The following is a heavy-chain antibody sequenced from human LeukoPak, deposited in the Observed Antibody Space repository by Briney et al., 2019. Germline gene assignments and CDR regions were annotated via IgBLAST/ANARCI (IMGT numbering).Heavy chain of an antibody. CDR3: AREAAMVPYYFDY. CDR1: GFTFSSYA. CDR2: ISGSGGST. J-gene: IGHJ4*02. Sequence: GGSLRLSCAASGFTFSSYAMSWVRQAPGKGLEWVSAISGSGGSTYYADSVKGRFTISRDNAKNTLYLQMNSLRAEDTAVYYCAREAAMVPYYFDYWGQRTLVTVSS. V-gene: IGHV3-23*01. D-gene: IGHD5-18*01.